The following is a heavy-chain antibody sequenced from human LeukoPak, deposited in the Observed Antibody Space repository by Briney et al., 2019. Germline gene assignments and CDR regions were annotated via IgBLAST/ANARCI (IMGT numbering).Heavy chain of an antibody. CDR1: GGSMNNYY. Sequence: SETLSLTCTVSGGSMNNYYWNWVRQPPGKGLEWIGYIYYSGSTNYNPSLKGRVTISVDTSKNQFSLKLSSVTAADTAVYYCASGLRFGELSSLNYWGQGTLVTVSS. CDR2: IYYSGST. V-gene: IGHV4-59*12. CDR3: ASGLRFGELSSLNY. D-gene: IGHD3-10*01. J-gene: IGHJ4*02.